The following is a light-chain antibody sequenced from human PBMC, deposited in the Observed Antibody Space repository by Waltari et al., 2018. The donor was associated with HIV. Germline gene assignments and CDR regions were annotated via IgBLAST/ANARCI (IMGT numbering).Light chain of an antibody. Sequence: DIQMTQSPSPLSASVGDRVTITCRASQSISSWLAWYQQKPGKAPKLLIYKASSLESGVPSRFSGSGSGTEFTLTISSLQPDDFATYYCQQYSTYPAFGQGTKVEIK. CDR3: QQYSTYPA. V-gene: IGKV1-5*03. CDR2: KAS. J-gene: IGKJ1*01. CDR1: QSISSW.